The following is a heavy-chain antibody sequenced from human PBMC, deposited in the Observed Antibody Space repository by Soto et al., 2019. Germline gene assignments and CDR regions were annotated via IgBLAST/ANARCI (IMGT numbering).Heavy chain of an antibody. V-gene: IGHV3-74*01. J-gene: IGHJ5*02. CDR2: ISSDGSNT. CDR3: ARVAGVNGDYVNWFDP. CDR1: GFTLSTYW. D-gene: IGHD4-17*01. Sequence: EVQLVESGGGLVQPGGSLRLCCAASGFTLSTYWMHWVRQAPGKGLVWVSRISSDGSNTAYADSVKGRFTISRDNARNTLYLQMNSLRVEDTAVYYCARVAGVNGDYVNWFDPWGQGTLVTVSS.